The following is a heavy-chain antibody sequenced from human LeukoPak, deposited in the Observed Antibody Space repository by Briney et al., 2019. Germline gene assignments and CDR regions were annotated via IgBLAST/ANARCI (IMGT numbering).Heavy chain of an antibody. CDR2: ISYDGSNK. Sequence: TGGSLRLSCAASGFTFSSYAMHWVRQAPGKGLEWVAVISYDGSNKYYADSVKGRFTISRDNSKNTLYLQMNSLRAEDTAVYYCAELGITIIGGVWGKGTTVTISS. V-gene: IGHV3-30*04. CDR3: AELGITIIGGV. D-gene: IGHD3-10*01. CDR1: GFTFSSYA. J-gene: IGHJ6*04.